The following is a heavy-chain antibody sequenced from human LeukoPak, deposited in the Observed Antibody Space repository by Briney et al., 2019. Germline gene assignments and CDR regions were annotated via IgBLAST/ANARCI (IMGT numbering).Heavy chain of an antibody. D-gene: IGHD6-19*01. Sequence: ASVKVSCKASGYTFTSYGISWVRQAPGQGLEWMGWISAYNGNTNYAQKLQGRVTMTTDTSTSTAYMELRSLRSDDTAVYYCARDGDLEQWLVTEDWFDPWGQGPLVTVSS. V-gene: IGHV1-18*01. CDR3: ARDGDLEQWLVTEDWFDP. J-gene: IGHJ5*02. CDR2: ISAYNGNT. CDR1: GYTFTSYG.